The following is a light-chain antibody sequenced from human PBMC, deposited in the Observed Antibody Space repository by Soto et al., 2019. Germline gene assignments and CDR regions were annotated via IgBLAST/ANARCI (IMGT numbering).Light chain of an antibody. CDR3: QQYDNSIT. J-gene: IGKJ5*01. Sequence: EIVLTQSPGTLSLSPGETATLSCRASQSVSSNNLAWYHQKPGQTPRILIYGASSRATVIPDRFSGSVSGTELSLTVSRLEPEDFAVYYWQQYDNSITSGKGTRLEIE. CDR2: GAS. CDR1: QSVSSNN. V-gene: IGKV3-20*01.